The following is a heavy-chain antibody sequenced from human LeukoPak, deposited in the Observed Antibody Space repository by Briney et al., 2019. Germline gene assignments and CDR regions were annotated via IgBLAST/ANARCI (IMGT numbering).Heavy chain of an antibody. CDR2: INPNSGGT. Sequence: ASVKVSCKASGYTFTGYYMHWVRQAPGQGLEWMGWINPNSGGTNYAQKFQGRVTMTRDTSISTAYMELSRLRSDDTAVYYCARDGTSSGYVYYMDVWGKGTTVGVSS. D-gene: IGHD3-22*01. J-gene: IGHJ6*03. V-gene: IGHV1-2*02. CDR3: ARDGTSSGYVYYMDV. CDR1: GYTFTGYY.